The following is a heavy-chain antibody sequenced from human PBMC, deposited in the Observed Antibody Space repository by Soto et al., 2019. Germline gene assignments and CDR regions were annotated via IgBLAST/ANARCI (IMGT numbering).Heavy chain of an antibody. V-gene: IGHV1-69*19. CDR1: GGTFTYYG. J-gene: IGHJ5*02. Sequence: QVQLVQSGAEVKRPGSSVKLSCKASGGTFTYYGISWVRQAPGQGLEWMGGIIPIIGPATSAKKFQGRLTTTTDHSTSTAYMELSSLGSEDTAVSYGARDLGNALAGSPRRETCGWLDLWGQGTVVTVSS. CDR2: IIPIIGPA. D-gene: IGHD3-10*01. CDR3: ARDLGNALAGSPRRETCGWLDL.